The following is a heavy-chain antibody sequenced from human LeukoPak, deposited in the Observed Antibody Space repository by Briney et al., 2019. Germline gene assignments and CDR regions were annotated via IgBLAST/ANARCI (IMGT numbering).Heavy chain of an antibody. CDR1: GFTSSSYA. J-gene: IGHJ5*02. CDR2: ISGSGGRT. Sequence: GGSLRLSCAASGFTSSSYAMSWVRQAPGKGLEWVSGISGSGGRTYYADSVKGRFTISRDNSKNTLNLQMNSLRAEDTAVYYCAKGPYYYDSSGYSRRWFDPWGQGTLVTVSP. V-gene: IGHV3-23*01. D-gene: IGHD3-22*01. CDR3: AKGPYYYDSSGYSRRWFDP.